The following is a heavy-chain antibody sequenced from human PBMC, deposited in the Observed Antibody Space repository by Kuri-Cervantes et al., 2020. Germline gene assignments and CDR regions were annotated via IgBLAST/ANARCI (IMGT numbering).Heavy chain of an antibody. V-gene: IGHV4-39*07. CDR1: GGSISSSSYY. CDR2: IYYSGST. D-gene: IGHD2-15*01. CDR3: ARGSVSCSGGSCYSL. Sequence: SETLSLTCTVSGGSISSSSYYWGRIRQPPGKGLEWIGSIYYSGSTYYNPSLKSRVTISVDTSKNQFSLELSSVAAADTAVYYCARGSVSCSGGSCYSLWGQGTLVTVSS. J-gene: IGHJ4*02.